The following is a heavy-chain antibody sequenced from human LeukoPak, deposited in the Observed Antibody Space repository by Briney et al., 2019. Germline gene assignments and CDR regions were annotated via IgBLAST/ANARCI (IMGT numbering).Heavy chain of an antibody. V-gene: IGHV1-2*06. CDR3: ARAGGDGYNYEVY. J-gene: IGHJ4*02. Sequence: ASVKVSCKASGYTFTGYYMHWVRQAPGQGLEWMGRINPNSGGTNYAQKFQGRVTMTRDTSISTAYMELSTLRSDDTAVYYCARAGGDGYNYEVYWGQGTLVTVSS. CDR2: INPNSGGT. CDR1: GYTFTGYY. D-gene: IGHD5-24*01.